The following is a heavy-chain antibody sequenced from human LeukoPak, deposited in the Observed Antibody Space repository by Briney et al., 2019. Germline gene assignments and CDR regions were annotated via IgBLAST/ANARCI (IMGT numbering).Heavy chain of an antibody. D-gene: IGHD5-18*01. V-gene: IGHV4-39*07. CDR2: IYYSGST. CDR1: GGSISCSSYY. CDR3: ARGGLRGYSYGQRFDY. J-gene: IGHJ4*02. Sequence: SETLSLTCTVSGGSISCSSYYWGWIRQPPGKGLEWIGSIYYSGSTYYNPSLKSRVTISVDTSKNQFSLKLSSVTAADTAVYYCARGGLRGYSYGQRFDYWGQGILVTVSS.